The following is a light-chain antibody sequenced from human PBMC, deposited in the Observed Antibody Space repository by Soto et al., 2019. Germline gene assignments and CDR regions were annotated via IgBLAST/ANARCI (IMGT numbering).Light chain of an antibody. CDR1: QSLVYSNGRTF. CDR3: LQGSHWPYT. Sequence: DVVLTQSPLSLPVTLGQPASISCRSSQSLVYSNGRTFLHWFQQRPGQSPRRLIYEVSNRDSGVPDRFSGSGSGSDFTLKISRVEAEDVGVYYCLQGSHWPYTFGHGTKLEIK. CDR2: EVS. V-gene: IGKV2-30*01. J-gene: IGKJ2*01.